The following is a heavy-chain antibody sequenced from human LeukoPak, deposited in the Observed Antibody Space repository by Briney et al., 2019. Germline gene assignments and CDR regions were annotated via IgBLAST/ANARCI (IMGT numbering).Heavy chain of an antibody. CDR1: GLTFSSYG. D-gene: IGHD3-22*01. J-gene: IGHJ3*02. CDR2: IANDGSKK. V-gene: IGHV3-30*03. CDR3: ACAYESSGYYLDPFDI. Sequence: PGRSLRLSCAAYGLTFSSYGMKWDRQAAGKGLMWVAVIANDGSKKYHTDSGTGRFTIPRDNPKDTMYLQRNSQRDDATAVSSSACAYESSGYYLDPFDIWGQGTMVTVSS.